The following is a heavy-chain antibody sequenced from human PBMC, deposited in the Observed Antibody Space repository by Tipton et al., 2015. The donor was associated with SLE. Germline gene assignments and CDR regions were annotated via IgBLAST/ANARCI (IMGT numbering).Heavy chain of an antibody. D-gene: IGHD5-24*01. J-gene: IGHJ4*02. CDR1: GFIFTNYH. V-gene: IGHV1-46*01. Sequence: QVQLVQSGAEVRKPGDSVTISCKTSGFIFTNYHMQWVRLAPGQGLEWMGFIYAASGGAGSAQKYQDILTVTRDTSTDTVFMELRILMSEDTAVYYCARVRRDGYNFGEFASWGQATLVTVPS. CDR2: IYAASGGA. CDR3: ARVRRDGYNFGEFAS.